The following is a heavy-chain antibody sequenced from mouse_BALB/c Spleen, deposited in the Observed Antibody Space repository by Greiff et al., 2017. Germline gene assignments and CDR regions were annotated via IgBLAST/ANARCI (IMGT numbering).Heavy chain of an antibody. D-gene: IGHD2-14*01. CDR2: ISSGGGST. V-gene: IGHV5-12-1*01. Sequence: VQLKESGGGLVKPGGSLKLSCAASGFAFSSYDMSWVRQTPEKRLEWVAYISSGGGSTYYPDTVKGRFTISRDNAKNTLYLQMSSLKSEDTAMYYCARRGRYDEDYAMDYWGQGTSVTVSS. CDR3: ARRGRYDEDYAMDY. J-gene: IGHJ4*01. CDR1: GFAFSSYD.